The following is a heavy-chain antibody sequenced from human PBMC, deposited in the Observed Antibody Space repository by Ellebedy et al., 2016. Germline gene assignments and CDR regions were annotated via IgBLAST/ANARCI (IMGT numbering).Heavy chain of an antibody. D-gene: IGHD3-10*01. CDR1: GFTFSSYG. CDR3: AKDEGDYYGSGLPPYYGMDV. CDR2: ISYDGSNK. Sequence: GGSLRLXXAASGFTFSSYGMHWVRQAPGKGLEWVAVISYDGSNKYYADSVKGRFTISRDNSKNTLYLQMNSLRAEDTAVYYCAKDEGDYYGSGLPPYYGMDVWGQGTTVTVSS. J-gene: IGHJ6*02. V-gene: IGHV3-30*18.